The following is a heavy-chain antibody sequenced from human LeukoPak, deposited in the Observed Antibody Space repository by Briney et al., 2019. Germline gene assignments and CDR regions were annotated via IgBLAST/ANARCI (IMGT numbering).Heavy chain of an antibody. Sequence: GGSLRLSCAASGFTFSSYAMSWVRQAPGEGLEWVSTISGSGGSTYYADSVKGRFTLSRDNSKNTLYLQMNSLRAEDTAVYYCTRGAGWLIDYWGQGILVTVSS. J-gene: IGHJ4*02. D-gene: IGHD3-16*01. CDR3: TRGAGWLIDY. CDR2: ISGSGGST. CDR1: GFTFSSYA. V-gene: IGHV3-23*01.